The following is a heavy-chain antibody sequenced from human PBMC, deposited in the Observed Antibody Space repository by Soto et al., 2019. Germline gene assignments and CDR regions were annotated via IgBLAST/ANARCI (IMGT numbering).Heavy chain of an antibody. CDR3: ARDFWGTYRRDAFDI. V-gene: IGHV4-61*01. D-gene: IGHD3-16*02. CDR2: IYYRGNT. CDR1: GDSVSSGSYY. J-gene: IGHJ3*02. Sequence: QVQLQESGPGLVKPSETLSLTCTVSGDSVSSGSYYWSWIRQPPGKGLEWIGYIYYRGNTNYNPPRMRRVPISVDTSKNQFSLKLSSVTAADTAVYYCARDFWGTYRRDAFDIWGQGTMVTVSS.